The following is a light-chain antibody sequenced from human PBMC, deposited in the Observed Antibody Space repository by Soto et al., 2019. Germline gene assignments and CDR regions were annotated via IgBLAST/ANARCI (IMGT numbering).Light chain of an antibody. J-gene: IGKJ1*01. Sequence: EIVLTQSPGTLSLSPGERATLSCRASQTVLNKYLTWHQQKPGQAPRRLIFGASIRATGIPDRFSGSGSGTDFTLTISSLEPEDVAVYYCQQYCSSPTTFGQGTKVESK. CDR2: GAS. CDR1: QTVLNKY. V-gene: IGKV3-20*01. CDR3: QQYCSSPTT.